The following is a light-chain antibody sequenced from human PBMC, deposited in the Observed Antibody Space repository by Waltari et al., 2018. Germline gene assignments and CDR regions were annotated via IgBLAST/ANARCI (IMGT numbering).Light chain of an antibody. J-gene: IGLJ3*02. Sequence: QSALTQPASVSGSPGQSITISCTGTSSDVGGYNYVSWYQQHPGKAPKLMIYDVSQRPSGVSNRFSCSKSGNTASLTISGLQAEDEADYYCSSYTSSSTWVFGGGTKLTVL. CDR1: SSDVGGYNY. V-gene: IGLV2-14*01. CDR2: DVS. CDR3: SSYTSSSTWV.